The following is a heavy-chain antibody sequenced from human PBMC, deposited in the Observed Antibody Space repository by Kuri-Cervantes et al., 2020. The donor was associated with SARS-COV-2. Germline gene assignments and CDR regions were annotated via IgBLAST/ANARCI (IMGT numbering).Heavy chain of an antibody. CDR1: GFAFSGSA. CDR3: ARAGSGNYYIPFYYFGLDV. V-gene: IGHV3-30*03. J-gene: IGHJ6*02. CDR2: ISSDGSIR. D-gene: IGHD3-10*01. Sequence: GGSLRLSCEASGFAFSGSAMHWVCQAPGKGLEWVALISSDGSIRHYGDSVKGRFIISREDSKNTLYLQMNSLRVEDTAVYYCARAGSGNYYIPFYYFGLDVWGQGITVTVSS.